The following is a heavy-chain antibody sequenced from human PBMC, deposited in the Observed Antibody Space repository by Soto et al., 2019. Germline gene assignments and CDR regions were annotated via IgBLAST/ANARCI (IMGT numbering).Heavy chain of an antibody. CDR1: GGTFSSYA. CDR2: IIPIFGTA. Sequence: QVQLVQSGAEVKKPGSSVKVSCKASGGTFSSYAISWVRQAPGQGLEWMGGIIPIFGTANYAQKFQGRVTITEEKPTGKAYMELSSLGSGDAAVYYWAMSRIAVAVGMDVWGQGAPFPVSS. J-gene: IGHJ6*02. V-gene: IGHV1-69*06. D-gene: IGHD6-19*01. CDR3: AMSRIAVAVGMDV.